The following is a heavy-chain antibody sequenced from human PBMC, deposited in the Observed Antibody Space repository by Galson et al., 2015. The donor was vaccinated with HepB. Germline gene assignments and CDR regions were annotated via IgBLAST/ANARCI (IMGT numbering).Heavy chain of an antibody. CDR3: ARSSPGIAVAGTGDY. V-gene: IGHV3-30*04. J-gene: IGHJ4*02. Sequence: SLRLSCAASGFTLSRYAMHWVRQAPGKGLEWVAVISYDGSNKYYADSVKGRFTISRDNSKNTLYLQMNSLRAEDTAVYYCARSSPGIAVAGTGDYWGQGTLVTVSS. D-gene: IGHD6-19*01. CDR1: GFTLSRYA. CDR2: ISYDGSNK.